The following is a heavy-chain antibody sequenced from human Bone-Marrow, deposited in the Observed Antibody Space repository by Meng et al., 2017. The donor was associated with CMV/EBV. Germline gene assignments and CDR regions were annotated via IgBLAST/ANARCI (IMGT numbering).Heavy chain of an antibody. J-gene: IGHJ4*02. V-gene: IGHV1-69*05. Sequence: SGGTFSSYASSWVRQAPGQGLEWMGGIIPIFGTANYAQKFQGRVTITTDESTSTAYMELSSLRSEDTAVYYCARTYYYDSSGYYFDYWGQGTLVTVSS. D-gene: IGHD3-22*01. CDR3: ARTYYYDSSGYYFDY. CDR1: GGTFSSYA. CDR2: IIPIFGTA.